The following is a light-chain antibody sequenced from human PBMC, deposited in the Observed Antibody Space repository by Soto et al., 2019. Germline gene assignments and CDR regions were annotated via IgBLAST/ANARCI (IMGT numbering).Light chain of an antibody. CDR3: QQYSNWPLT. CDR2: GAS. J-gene: IGKJ4*01. CDR1: QSVSSN. Sequence: EIVMTQSPATLSVSPGERATLSCRASQSVSSNLAWYQQKPGQAPRPLIYGASTRATGIPAKFSGSGSATEFTLTISSLQSEDFAVYYCQQYSNWPLTFGGGTKVDIK. V-gene: IGKV3-15*01.